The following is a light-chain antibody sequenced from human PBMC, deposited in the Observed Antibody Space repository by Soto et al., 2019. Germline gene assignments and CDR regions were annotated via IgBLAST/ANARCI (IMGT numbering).Light chain of an antibody. V-gene: IGLV1-44*01. CDR2: SND. Sequence: QSVLTQAPSASGTPGQRVTISCSGSSSNIGSNTVTWYQQVPGTAPKLLIYSNDQRPSGVPDRFSGSKSGTSASLAIAGLQSEDEADDYCAAWDDSLNGLVFGGGTKLTVL. CDR3: AAWDDSLNGLV. J-gene: IGLJ3*02. CDR1: SSNIGSNT.